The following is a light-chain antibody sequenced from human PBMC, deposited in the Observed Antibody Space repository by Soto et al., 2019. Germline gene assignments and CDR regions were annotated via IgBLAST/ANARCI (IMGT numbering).Light chain of an antibody. Sequence: EIVLTQSPGTLSLSPGERATLSCRASQSVPGNYLAWLQQKPGQAPRVLIYGVSMRATGIPDRFSGSGSGSDFTLTISRLEPEDFAVYFCQQYTSPPWTLGQGTKVETK. CDR1: QSVPGNY. CDR2: GVS. CDR3: QQYTSPPWT. J-gene: IGKJ1*01. V-gene: IGKV3-20*01.